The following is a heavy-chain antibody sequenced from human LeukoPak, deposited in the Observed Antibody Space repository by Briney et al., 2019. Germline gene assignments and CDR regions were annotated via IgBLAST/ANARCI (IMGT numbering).Heavy chain of an antibody. J-gene: IGHJ4*02. V-gene: IGHV3-23*01. CDR1: GVTFSSYG. D-gene: IGHD3-9*01. Sequence: GGSLRLSCAASGVTFSSYGMGWVRQAPGKGLEWVSSISGNGGSTYYADSVKGRFTISRDNAKNFLYLQMNSLRAEDTAVYYCARTYYDILTGYNPYFDYWGQGILVTVSS. CDR3: ARTYYDILTGYNPYFDY. CDR2: ISGNGGST.